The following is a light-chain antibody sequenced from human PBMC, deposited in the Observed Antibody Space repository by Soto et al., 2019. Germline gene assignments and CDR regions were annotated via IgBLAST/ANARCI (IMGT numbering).Light chain of an antibody. CDR3: CSYAGSYTWV. V-gene: IGLV2-11*01. Sequence: QSVLTQPRSVSGSPGQSVTISCTGTSSDVGGYNYVSWYQQHPGKAPKLMIDDVNKRPSGVPDRFSGSRSGNTASLTISGLQDEDEADYYCCSYAGSYTWVFGGGTKLAVL. CDR1: SSDVGGYNY. CDR2: DVN. J-gene: IGLJ3*02.